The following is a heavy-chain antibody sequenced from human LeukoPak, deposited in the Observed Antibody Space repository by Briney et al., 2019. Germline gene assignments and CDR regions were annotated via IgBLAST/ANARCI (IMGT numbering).Heavy chain of an antibody. CDR1: GFTFSDYY. V-gene: IGHV3-11*06. CDR3: ARTYGSGTQAPSYFDY. D-gene: IGHD3-10*01. J-gene: IGHJ4*02. Sequence: PGGSLRLSCAASGFTFSDYYMSWIRQAPGKGLEWVSYISSSSSYTNYADSVKGRFTISRDNAKNSLYLQMNSLRAEDTAVYYCARTYGSGTQAPSYFDYWGQGTLVTVSS. CDR2: ISSSSSYT.